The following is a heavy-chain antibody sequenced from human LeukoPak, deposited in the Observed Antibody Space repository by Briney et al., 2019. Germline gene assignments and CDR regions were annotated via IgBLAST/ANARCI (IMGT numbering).Heavy chain of an antibody. CDR3: ARVGWGSRGKYYYYGMDV. CDR2: ISAYNGNT. D-gene: IGHD6-13*01. V-gene: IGHV1-18*01. CDR1: GYTFTSYG. Sequence: ASVKVSCKASGYTFTSYGISWVRQAPGQGLEWKGWISAYNGNTNYAQKLQGRVTMTTDTSTSTAYMELRSLRSDDTAVYYCARVGWGSRGKYYYYGMDVWGQGTTVTVSS. J-gene: IGHJ6*02.